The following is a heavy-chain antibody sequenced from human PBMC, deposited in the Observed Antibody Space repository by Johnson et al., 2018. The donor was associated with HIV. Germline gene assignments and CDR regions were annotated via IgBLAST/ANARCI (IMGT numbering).Heavy chain of an antibody. CDR1: GFTFSSYA. J-gene: IGHJ3*02. CDR2: ISYDGSNK. D-gene: IGHD1-26*01. V-gene: IGHV3-30*04. Sequence: VQLVESGGGVVQPGRSLRLSCAASGFTFSSYAMHWVRQAPGKGLEWVAVISYDGSNKYYADSVKGRFTISRDNSKNTLYLQMNSLRAEDTAVYYCAREGAWELRPGAFDIWGQGTMVTVSS. CDR3: AREGAWELRPGAFDI.